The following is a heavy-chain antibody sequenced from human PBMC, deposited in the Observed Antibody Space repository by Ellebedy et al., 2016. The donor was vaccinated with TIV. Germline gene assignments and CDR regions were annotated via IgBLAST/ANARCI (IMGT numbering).Heavy chain of an antibody. J-gene: IGHJ2*01. D-gene: IGHD3-10*01. CDR1: GFSLTGSD. CDR2: SGAAGDT. Sequence: GESLKISCAASGFSLTGSDLHWVRRPAGKGLEWVSASGAAGDTYYPDSVRGRFTLSRESAKNSFYLQMNSLTAGDTAVYYCARGGPGGDNWFFGLWGRGTRVTVSS. CDR3: ARGGPGGDNWFFGL. V-gene: IGHV3-13*01.